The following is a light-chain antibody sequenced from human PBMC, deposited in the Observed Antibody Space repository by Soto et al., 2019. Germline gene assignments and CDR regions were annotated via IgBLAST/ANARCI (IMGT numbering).Light chain of an antibody. V-gene: IGKV1-12*01. CDR1: QAIGSW. CDR3: QQSNSFPLT. CDR2: SAS. J-gene: IGKJ4*01. Sequence: DIQMTQSPSSVSASVGDRVTITCRASQAIGSWLAWYQQRPGKAPNLLIYSASNLQSGVPPRFRGSTSGTDFTLTISSLQPEDFATYYCQQSNSFPLTFGGGTKVDIK.